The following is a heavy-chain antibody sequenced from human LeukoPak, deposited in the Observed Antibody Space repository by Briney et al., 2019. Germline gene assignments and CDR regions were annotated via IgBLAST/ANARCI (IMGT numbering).Heavy chain of an antibody. Sequence: GGSLRLSCAASGFTFSSYEMNWVRQAPGKGLEWVSYVSSSGSTIYYADSVKGRFTISRDNAKNSLYLQMNGLRAEDTAVYYCAREGIVGDAFDIWGQGTMVTVSS. D-gene: IGHD1-26*01. CDR1: GFTFSSYE. CDR3: AREGIVGDAFDI. CDR2: VSSSGSTI. V-gene: IGHV3-48*03. J-gene: IGHJ3*02.